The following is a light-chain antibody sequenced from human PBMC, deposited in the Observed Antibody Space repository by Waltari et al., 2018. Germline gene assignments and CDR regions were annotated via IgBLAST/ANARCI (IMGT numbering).Light chain of an antibody. CDR3: CSYAGRATWA. Sequence: QSALTQSRSVSGSPGHSVTISCTGTSSDVCGYNYVSWYQQYPGKAPKLVIYDVSKRPSGVPDRFSGSKSGNTASLTISGLQAEDEADYNCCSYAGRATWAFGGGTKLTVL. CDR2: DVS. V-gene: IGLV2-11*01. J-gene: IGLJ3*02. CDR1: SSDVCGYNY.